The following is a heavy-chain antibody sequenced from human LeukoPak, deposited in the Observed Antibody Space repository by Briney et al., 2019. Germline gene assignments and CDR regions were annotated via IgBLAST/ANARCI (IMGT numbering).Heavy chain of an antibody. V-gene: IGHV3-43*02. CDR2: MSGDGIST. Sequence: GGSLRLSCAASGFTFDDYAMHWVRQAPGKGLEWVSLMSGDGISTYYADSVKGRFTVSRDNSKNSLYLQLTSLRTEDTALYFCAKDVIHGIAVAGGAFNWFDPWGREPWSPYPQ. J-gene: IGHJ5*02. D-gene: IGHD6-19*01. CDR1: GFTFDDYA. CDR3: AKDVIHGIAVAGGAFNWFDP.